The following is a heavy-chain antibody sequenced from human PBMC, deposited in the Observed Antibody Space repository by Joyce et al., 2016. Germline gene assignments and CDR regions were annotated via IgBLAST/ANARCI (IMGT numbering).Heavy chain of an antibody. CDR1: GSTFSTSS. V-gene: IGHV3-21*01. CDR2: ISATSYYS. D-gene: IGHD3-16*01. J-gene: IGHJ6*02. Sequence: QLVESGGGVVKPGGSLRLSCEASGSTFSTSSMSWFRQAPGKGLGWRGAISATSYYSFHAEKVRGRFAGSTGNAKKALDLQMNCQRAEVSAVFCCARGEISYYYAMDVWGQGTTVTVSS. CDR3: ARGEISYYYAMDV.